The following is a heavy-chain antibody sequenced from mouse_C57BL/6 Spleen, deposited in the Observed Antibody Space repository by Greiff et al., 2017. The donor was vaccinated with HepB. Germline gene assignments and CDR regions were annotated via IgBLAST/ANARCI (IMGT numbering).Heavy chain of an antibody. CDR2: IDPANGNT. V-gene: IGHV14-3*01. J-gene: IGHJ1*03. CDR1: GFNIKNTY. D-gene: IGHD1-1*01. CDR3: ANFPITTVVDTEYFDV. Sequence: EVQLQQSVAELVRPGASVKLSCTASGFNIKNTYMHWVKQRPEQGLEWIGRIDPANGNTKYAPKFQGKATITAETSSNPAYLQLSSLTSEDTAIYYCANFPITTVVDTEYFDVWGTGTTVTVSS.